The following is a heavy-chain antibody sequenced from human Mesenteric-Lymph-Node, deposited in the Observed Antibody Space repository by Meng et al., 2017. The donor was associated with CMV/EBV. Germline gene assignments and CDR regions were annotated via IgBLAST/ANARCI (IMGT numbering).Heavy chain of an antibody. CDR2: INHSGST. V-gene: IGHV4-34*01. CDR3: ASLAPLNNTKDKIPSGY. J-gene: IGHJ4*02. CDR1: GGSFSAYY. Sequence: QVQLQQWDAGLLKPSETLSLTCAVYGGSFSAYYWSWIRQPPGKGLEWIGEINHSGSTNYNPSLKSRITISVDTSKNQFSLKLTSVTAADTAVYFCASLAPLNNTKDKIPSGYWGQGTLVTVSS. D-gene: IGHD1-14*01.